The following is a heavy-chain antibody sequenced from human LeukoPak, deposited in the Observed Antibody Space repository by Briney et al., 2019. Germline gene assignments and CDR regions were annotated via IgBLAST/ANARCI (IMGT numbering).Heavy chain of an antibody. V-gene: IGHV3-48*04. D-gene: IGHD3-16*01. CDR2: ISSSSSTI. CDR1: GFTFSSYS. CDR3: ARGGGLDV. J-gene: IGHJ6*02. Sequence: GGSLRLSCAASGFTFSSYSMNWVRQAPGKGLEWVSYISSSSSTIYYTDSVKGRFTISRDNAKNSLYLQMSNLRAEDTAVYFCARGGGLDVWGQGATVTVSS.